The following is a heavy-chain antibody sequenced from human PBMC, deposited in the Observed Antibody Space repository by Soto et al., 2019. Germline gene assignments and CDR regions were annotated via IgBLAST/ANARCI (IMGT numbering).Heavy chain of an antibody. CDR3: ARGVTTIYAFDI. J-gene: IGHJ3*02. D-gene: IGHD4-17*01. CDR2: IYYSGST. CDR1: GGSISSYY. Sequence: QVQLQESGPGLVKPSETLFLTCTVSGGSISSYYWSWIRQPPGKGLEWIGYIYYSGSTNYNPSLKSRVTISVDTSKNQFSLKLSSVTAADTAVYYCARGVTTIYAFDIWGQGTMVTVSS. V-gene: IGHV4-59*08.